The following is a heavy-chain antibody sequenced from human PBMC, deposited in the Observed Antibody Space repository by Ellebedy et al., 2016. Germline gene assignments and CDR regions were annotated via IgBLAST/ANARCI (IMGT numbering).Heavy chain of an antibody. CDR2: ISSSGSTI. CDR1: GFTFSSYW. D-gene: IGHD6-19*01. CDR3: ASRIAVAGTGAFDI. J-gene: IGHJ3*02. Sequence: GESLKISXAASGFTFSSYWMSWVRQAPGKGLEWVSYISSSGSTIYYADSVKGRFTISRDNAKNSLYLQMNSLRAEDTAVYYCASRIAVAGTGAFDIWGQGTMVTVSS. V-gene: IGHV3-48*04.